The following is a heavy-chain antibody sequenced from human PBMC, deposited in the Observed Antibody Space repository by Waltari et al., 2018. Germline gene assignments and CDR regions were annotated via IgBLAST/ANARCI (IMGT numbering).Heavy chain of an antibody. J-gene: IGHJ4*02. CDR1: GYSISSGYY. D-gene: IGHD6-13*01. Sequence: QVQLQESGPGLVKPSETLSLTCAVSGYSISSGYYWGWIRQPPGKGLEWIGSIYHSGGTYYNPSLNSRVTISVDTSKNQFSLKLSSVTAADTAVYYCARYSIAAAGTRPFDYWGQGTLVTVSS. V-gene: IGHV4-38-2*01. CDR2: IYHSGGT. CDR3: ARYSIAAAGTRPFDY.